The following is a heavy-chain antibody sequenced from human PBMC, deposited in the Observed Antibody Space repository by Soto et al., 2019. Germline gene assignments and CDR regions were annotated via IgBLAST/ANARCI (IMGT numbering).Heavy chain of an antibody. Sequence: ASVKVSCKASGYTFTGYYMHWVRQAPGQGLEWMGWINPNSGGTNYAQKFQGRVTMTRDTSISTAYMELSRLRSDDTAVYYCAREAGSRYCSGGSCYHNWFDPRGQGTLVTVSS. CDR3: AREAGSRYCSGGSCYHNWFDP. D-gene: IGHD2-15*01. CDR1: GYTFTGYY. CDR2: INPNSGGT. V-gene: IGHV1-2*02. J-gene: IGHJ5*02.